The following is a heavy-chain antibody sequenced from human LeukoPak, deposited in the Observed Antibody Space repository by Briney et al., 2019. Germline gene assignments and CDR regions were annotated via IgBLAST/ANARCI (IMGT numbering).Heavy chain of an antibody. CDR1: GFTFSSYG. CDR2: IRYDGSNK. Sequence: GGSLRLSCAASGFTFSSYGMHWVRQAPGKGLEWVAFIRYDGSNKYYADSVKGRSTISRDNSKNTLYLQMNSLRAEDTAVYYCAKDPTSYYYDSSVDYWGQGTLVTVSS. D-gene: IGHD3-22*01. CDR3: AKDPTSYYYDSSVDY. J-gene: IGHJ4*02. V-gene: IGHV3-30*02.